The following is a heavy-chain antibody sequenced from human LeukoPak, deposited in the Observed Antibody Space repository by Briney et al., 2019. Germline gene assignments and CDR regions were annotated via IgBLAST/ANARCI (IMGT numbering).Heavy chain of an antibody. CDR2: VKYDGSTT. CDR1: GFTFSAHW. D-gene: IGHD3-9*01. Sequence: GGSLRLSCAASGFTFSAHWMHWVRQAPGKGPVWVSRVKYDGSTTTYADSVKGRFTISRDNAKNILYLQMNSLRVEDTAVYYCARDLDWLLFDYWGQGTLVTVSS. V-gene: IGHV3-74*01. CDR3: ARDLDWLLFDY. J-gene: IGHJ4*02.